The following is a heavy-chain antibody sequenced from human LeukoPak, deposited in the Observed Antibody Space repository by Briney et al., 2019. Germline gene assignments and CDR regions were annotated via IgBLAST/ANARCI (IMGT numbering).Heavy chain of an antibody. V-gene: IGHV1-69*05. D-gene: IGHD2-2*01. Sequence: SVKVSCKASVGTFSSDPITWVRQAPGPGLEWMGGTIPFLGATTYAQRSQSRISINTAESTTPAYMELSSLRSEDTAVYYCARDKNLGDCGSRSCYGVWPFDIWGQGTMVTVSS. CDR2: TIPFLGAT. J-gene: IGHJ3*02. CDR1: VGTFSSDP. CDR3: ARDKNLGDCGSRSCYGVWPFDI.